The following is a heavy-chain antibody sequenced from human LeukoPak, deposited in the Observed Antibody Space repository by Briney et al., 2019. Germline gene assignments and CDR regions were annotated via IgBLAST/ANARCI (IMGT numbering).Heavy chain of an antibody. V-gene: IGHV4-39*01. D-gene: IGHD3-22*01. Sequence: SETLSLTCTVSGGSISSSSYYWGWIRQPPGKGLEWIGSIYYSGSTYYNPSLKSRVTISVDTSKNQFSLKLSSVTAADTAVYYCAGQYYYDSSGYYDAFDIWGQGTMVTVSS. J-gene: IGHJ3*02. CDR1: GGSISSSSYY. CDR2: IYYSGST. CDR3: AGQYYYDSSGYYDAFDI.